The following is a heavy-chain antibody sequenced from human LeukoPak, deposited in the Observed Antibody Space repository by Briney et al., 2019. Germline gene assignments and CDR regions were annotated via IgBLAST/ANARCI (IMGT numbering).Heavy chain of an antibody. J-gene: IGHJ4*02. CDR3: ASRAGYTGSWSAFDY. V-gene: IGHV3-7*05. D-gene: IGHD6-13*01. CDR1: TFTLNNYW. CDR2: IKQDGSEK. Sequence: PGGSLGLSCTASTFTLNNYWMSWVRQAPGKGLEWVANIKQDGSEKYYVDSVKGRFTISRDNAKNSLYLQMNSLRAEDTAVYYCASRAGYTGSWSAFDYWGQGTLVTVSS.